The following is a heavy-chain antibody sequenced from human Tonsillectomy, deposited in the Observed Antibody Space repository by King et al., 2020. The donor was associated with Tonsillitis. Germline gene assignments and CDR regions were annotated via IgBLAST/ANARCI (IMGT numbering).Heavy chain of an antibody. J-gene: IGHJ4*02. Sequence: VQLVESGGGLVQPGGSLRLSCAASGFTFNTYWMSWVRQAPGKELEWVAHIKQDGSEKYYVDSVKGRFTISRDNAKNSLYLQMNSLRLDDTAVYYCASGGWHDYWGQGTLVTVSS. CDR2: IKQDGSEK. CDR1: GFTFNTYW. V-gene: IGHV3-7*03. CDR3: ASGGWHDY. D-gene: IGHD6-19*01.